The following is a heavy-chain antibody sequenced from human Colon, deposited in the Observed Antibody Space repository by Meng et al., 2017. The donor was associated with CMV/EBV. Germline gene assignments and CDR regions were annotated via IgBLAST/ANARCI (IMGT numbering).Heavy chain of an antibody. J-gene: IGHJ4*02. CDR2: IYRDGST. CDR1: TVIVSRNY. D-gene: IGHD3-22*01. V-gene: IGHV3-53*01. Sequence: EVQVVVGGGGMVKPGGSLRVSCAVSTVIVSRNYMSWVRQAPGKGLEWVSGIYRDGSTFYADSVKGRFTISRDNSKNTLNLQMNSLRAEDTAVYYCVRSPGYYDSLGQYDYWGRGTLVTVSS. CDR3: VRSPGYYDSLGQYDY.